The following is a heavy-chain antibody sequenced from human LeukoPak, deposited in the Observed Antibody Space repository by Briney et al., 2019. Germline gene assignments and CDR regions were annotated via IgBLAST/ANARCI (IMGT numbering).Heavy chain of an antibody. CDR3: ARAWGLTVSPFDY. D-gene: IGHD4-11*01. V-gene: IGHV3-23*01. J-gene: IGHJ4*02. Sequence: GGSLRLSCAASGFTFSSYAMSWVRQAPGKGLEWVSAISGSGGSTYYADSVKGRFTISRDNSKNTLYLQMNSLRAEDTAVYYCARAWGLTVSPFDYWGQGTLVTVSS. CDR1: GFTFSSYA. CDR2: ISGSGGST.